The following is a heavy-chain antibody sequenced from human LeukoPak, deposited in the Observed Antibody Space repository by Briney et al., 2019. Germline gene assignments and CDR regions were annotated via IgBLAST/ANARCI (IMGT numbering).Heavy chain of an antibody. V-gene: IGHV4-38-2*02. J-gene: IGHJ4*02. CDR3: AREAAAGAYFLDY. D-gene: IGHD6-13*01. CDR2: IYHSGST. Sequence: SETGSLTCTVSGYSISSGYYWGWIRQPPGKGLEWIGSIYHSGSTYYNPSLKSRVTISVDTSKNQFSLKLSSVTAADTAVYYCAREAAAGAYFLDYWGQGTLVTVSS. CDR1: GYSISSGYY.